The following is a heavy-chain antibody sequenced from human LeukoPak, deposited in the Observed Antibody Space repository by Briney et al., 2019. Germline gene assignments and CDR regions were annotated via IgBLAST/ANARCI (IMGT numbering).Heavy chain of an antibody. CDR1: GFTFSSYG. CDR2: MWYEGNKK. J-gene: IGHJ1*01. CDR3: AKSGCYIQEYFQH. Sequence: PGGSLRLSCVASGFTFSSYGMHSVRQAPGKGLEWVAIMWYEGNKKYYAYSVKGRFTISRDNSKNTLYLQMNSLRAEATAVYYCAKSGCYIQEYFQHWGQGTLVTVSS. V-gene: IGHV3-33*06. D-gene: IGHD1-26*01.